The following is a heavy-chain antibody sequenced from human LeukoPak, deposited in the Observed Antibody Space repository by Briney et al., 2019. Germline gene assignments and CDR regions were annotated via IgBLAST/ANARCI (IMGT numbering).Heavy chain of an antibody. D-gene: IGHD1-14*01. Sequence: SETLSLTCAAYGGSFSGYYWSWIRQPAGKGLEWIGRIYTSGSTNYNPSLKSRVTMSVDTSKNQFSLKLTSVTATDTAVYFCARDYPDDAVPWGQGTLVTVSS. V-gene: IGHV4-4*07. CDR3: ARDYPDDAVP. CDR1: GGSFSGYY. J-gene: IGHJ5*02. CDR2: IYTSGST.